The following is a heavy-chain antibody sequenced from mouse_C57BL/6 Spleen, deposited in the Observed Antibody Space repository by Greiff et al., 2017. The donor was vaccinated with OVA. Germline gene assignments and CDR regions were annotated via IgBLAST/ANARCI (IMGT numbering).Heavy chain of an antibody. V-gene: IGHV1-81*01. Sequence: VQLQQSGAELARPGASVKLSCKASGYTFTSYGISWVKQRTGQGLEWIGEIYPRSGNTYYNEKFKGKATLTADKSSSTAYRELRSLTSEDSAGYFCERWGDYAMDYWGQGTSVTVSS. CDR1: GYTFTSYG. CDR3: ERWGDYAMDY. J-gene: IGHJ4*01. CDR2: IYPRSGNT.